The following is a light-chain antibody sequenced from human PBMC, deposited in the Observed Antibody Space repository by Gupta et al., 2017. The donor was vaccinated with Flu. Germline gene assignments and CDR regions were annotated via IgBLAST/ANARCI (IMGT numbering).Light chain of an antibody. Sequence: PDTLSVSTGERATLSCRASQSVSSSLAWYQQKPGQSPRLLIYTASTRATGIPARFSGSGSGTEFTLTISSLQSEDFAFYYCQQYNNWPWTFGQGTKLEIK. V-gene: IGKV3-15*01. CDR2: TAS. CDR1: QSVSSS. CDR3: QQYNNWPWT. J-gene: IGKJ2*01.